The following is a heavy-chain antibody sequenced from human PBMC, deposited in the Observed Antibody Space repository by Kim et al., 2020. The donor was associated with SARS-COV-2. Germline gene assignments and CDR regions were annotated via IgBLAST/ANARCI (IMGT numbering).Heavy chain of an antibody. D-gene: IGHD6-13*01. CDR3: ARGGEKLSSSWYLGFDY. Sequence: SETLSLTCAVYGGSFSGYYWSWIRQPPGKGLEWIGAINHSGSTNYNPSPKSRVTISVDTSKNQSSLKLSSVTAADTAVYYCARGGEKLSSSWYLGFDYWGQGTLVTVSS. CDR1: GGSFSGYY. J-gene: IGHJ4*02. CDR2: INHSGST. V-gene: IGHV4-34*01.